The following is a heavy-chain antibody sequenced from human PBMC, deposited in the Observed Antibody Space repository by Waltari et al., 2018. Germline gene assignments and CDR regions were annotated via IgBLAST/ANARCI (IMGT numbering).Heavy chain of an antibody. D-gene: IGHD3-16*02. Sequence: EEQLLESGGGLVKPGGSLRLSCAVSGFTFSDYAMAWVRQAPGKGREWGAGISDTGVSTYYADSLKGLFTISRDNSKRMLYLQMNSLRAEDTALYYCAKVTSDRIRFAAVDVWGQGTMVTVS. CDR3: AKVTSDRIRFAAVDV. J-gene: IGHJ3*01. CDR2: ISDTGVST. V-gene: IGHV3-23*01. CDR1: GFTFSDYA.